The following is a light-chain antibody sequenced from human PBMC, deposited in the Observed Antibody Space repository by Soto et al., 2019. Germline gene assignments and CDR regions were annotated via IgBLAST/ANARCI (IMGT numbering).Light chain of an antibody. J-gene: IGKJ2*01. Sequence: DIVMTQSPDSLAVYLGERATINCKSSQSIVYNSNNKNYLAWYQQKPGQPPKLLIYWASTRESGVPDRFSGSGSGTDFTLTISSLQAEDVAVYYCQQYYSTPNTFGQGTKLEIK. CDR2: WAS. CDR3: QQYYSTPNT. CDR1: QSIVYNSNNKNY. V-gene: IGKV4-1*01.